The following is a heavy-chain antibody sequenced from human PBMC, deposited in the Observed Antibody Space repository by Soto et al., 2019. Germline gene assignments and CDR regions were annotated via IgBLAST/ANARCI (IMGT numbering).Heavy chain of an antibody. CDR2: INPKSGGT. D-gene: IGHD6-19*01. CDR1: GYTFTGYY. V-gene: IGHV1-2*02. CDR3: ASLITVAGYYFDY. J-gene: IGHJ4*02. Sequence: QVQLVQSGAEVKKPGASVKVSCKASGYTFTGYYMHWVRQAPGQGLEWMGWINPKSGGTNYAQKFQGRVTMTRDTSTSTAYMELSRLRSDDTAVYYCASLITVAGYYFDYWGQGTLVTVSS.